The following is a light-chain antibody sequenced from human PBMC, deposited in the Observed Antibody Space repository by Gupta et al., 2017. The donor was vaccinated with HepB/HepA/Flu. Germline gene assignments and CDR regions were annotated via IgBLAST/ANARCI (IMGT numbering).Light chain of an antibody. CDR3: QQYYSTPHT. Sequence: DILMTQSLESLALSLGERDAINCKSSQSVLYSSRNKNYLAWYQQRPGQPPKLLIYWASTRESGVPDRFSGSGSGTDFTLTISSLQAEDVAVYYCQQYYSTPHTFGQGTKLEIK. CDR2: WAS. V-gene: IGKV4-1*01. CDR1: QSVLYSSRNKNY. J-gene: IGKJ2*01.